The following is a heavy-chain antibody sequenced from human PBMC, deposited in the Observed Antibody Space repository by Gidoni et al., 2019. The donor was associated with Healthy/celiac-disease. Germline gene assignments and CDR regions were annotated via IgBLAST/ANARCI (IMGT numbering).Heavy chain of an antibody. Sequence: VQLVQSGAEVKKPGASVKVSCKASAYTFTGYYTDWVRPAPGQGLEWMGWINPNSGGTNYAQKFQGRVTMTRDTSISTAYMELSRLRSDDTAVYYCARDRYCSSTSCASYGMDVWGQGTTVTVSS. V-gene: IGHV1-2*02. CDR2: INPNSGGT. CDR3: ARDRYCSSTSCASYGMDV. D-gene: IGHD2-2*01. CDR1: AYTFTGYY. J-gene: IGHJ6*02.